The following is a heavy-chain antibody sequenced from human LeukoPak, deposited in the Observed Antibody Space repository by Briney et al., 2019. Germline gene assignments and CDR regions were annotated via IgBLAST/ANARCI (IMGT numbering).Heavy chain of an antibody. Sequence: GGSLRLSCAASGFTFSSYAMHWVCQAPGKGLEWVAVISYDGSNKYYADSVKGRFTISRDNSKNTLYLQMNSLRAEDTAVYYCARGPFIAAAGTLDYWGQGTLVTVSS. V-gene: IGHV3-30-3*01. CDR2: ISYDGSNK. D-gene: IGHD6-13*01. J-gene: IGHJ4*02. CDR1: GFTFSSYA. CDR3: ARGPFIAAAGTLDY.